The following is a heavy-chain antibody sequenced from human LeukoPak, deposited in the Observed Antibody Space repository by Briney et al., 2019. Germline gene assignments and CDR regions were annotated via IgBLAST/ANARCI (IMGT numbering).Heavy chain of an antibody. J-gene: IGHJ4*02. CDR2: ISGSGGTT. V-gene: IGHV3-23*01. D-gene: IGHD3-9*01. Sequence: GGSLRLSCAASRFTFNSYAMSWVRQAPGKGLEWVSAISGSGGTTYNADSVKGRFTISRDNSKNTLYLQLNSLRAEDTAVYYCAKGAGNFDWSYHDYWGQGTLVTVSS. CDR1: RFTFNSYA. CDR3: AKGAGNFDWSYHDY.